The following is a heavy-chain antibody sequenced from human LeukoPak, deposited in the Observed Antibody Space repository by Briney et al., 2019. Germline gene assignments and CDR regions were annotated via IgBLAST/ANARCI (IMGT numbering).Heavy chain of an antibody. Sequence: PSETLSLTCAVYGGSFSGYYWSWVRQPPGKGLEWIGEMNHSGSNNYNPSLKSRVTIFVDTSKNQLSLKLSSVTAADTAVYYCARDRFGGYYSAWGQGTLVTVSS. CDR2: MNHSGSN. D-gene: IGHD3-22*01. J-gene: IGHJ4*02. CDR1: GGSFSGYY. V-gene: IGHV4-34*01. CDR3: ARDRFGGYYSA.